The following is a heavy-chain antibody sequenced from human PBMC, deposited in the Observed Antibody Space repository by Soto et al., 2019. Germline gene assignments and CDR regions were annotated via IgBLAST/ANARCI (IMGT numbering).Heavy chain of an antibody. V-gene: IGHV3-23*01. J-gene: IGHJ4*02. CDR2: ISGSGGST. D-gene: IGHD4-17*01. Sequence: LRLSCAASGFTFSSYAMSWVRQAPGKGLEWVSAISGSGGSTYYADSVKGRFTISRDNSKNTLYLQMNSLRAEDTAVYYCAKDKGYGDYVRVLYFDYWGQGTLVTVSS. CDR1: GFTFSSYA. CDR3: AKDKGYGDYVRVLYFDY.